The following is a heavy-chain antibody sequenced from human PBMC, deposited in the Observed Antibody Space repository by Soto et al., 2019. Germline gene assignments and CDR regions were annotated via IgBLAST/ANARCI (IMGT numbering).Heavy chain of an antibody. V-gene: IGHV2-26*01. Sequence: QVTLKESGPVLVKPTETLTLTCTVSWFSLSNSRMGVSWIRQPPGKALEWLAHIFSNDEKSYSTSLKSRLTISKDTSKSQVVLTMTNMDPVDTATYYCARGPYCSGPYYYYGMDVWGQGTTVTVSS. CDR3: ARGPYCSGPYYYYGMDV. CDR1: WFSLSNSRMG. J-gene: IGHJ6*02. CDR2: IFSNDEK. D-gene: IGHD3-10*01.